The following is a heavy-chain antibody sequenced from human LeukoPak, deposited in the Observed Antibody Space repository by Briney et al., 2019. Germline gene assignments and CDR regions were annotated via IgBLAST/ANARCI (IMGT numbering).Heavy chain of an antibody. D-gene: IGHD5-18*01. CDR1: GGSISSGGYS. Sequence: SETLSLTCAVSGGSISSGGYSWSWIRQPPGTGLEWIGYIYYSGSTYYNPSLKSRVTISVDTSKNQFSLKLSSVTAADTAVYYCARVVTAMPYYMDVWGKGTTVTVSS. J-gene: IGHJ6*03. CDR3: ARVVTAMPYYMDV. V-gene: IGHV4-30-4*07. CDR2: IYYSGST.